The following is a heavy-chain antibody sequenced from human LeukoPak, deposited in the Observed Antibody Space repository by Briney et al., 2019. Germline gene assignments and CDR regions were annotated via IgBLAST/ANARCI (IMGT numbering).Heavy chain of an antibody. V-gene: IGHV1-2*06. CDR3: ARALEIKLGGYLYYFDY. CDR1: GYTFTGYY. J-gene: IGHJ4*02. CDR2: INPNSGGT. Sequence: ASVKVSCKASGYTFTGYYMHWVRQAPGQGLEWMGRINPNSGGTNYAQKFQGRVTMTRDTSISTAYMKLSRLRSDDTAVYYCARALEIKLGGYLYYFDYWGQGTLVTVSS. D-gene: IGHD5-12*01.